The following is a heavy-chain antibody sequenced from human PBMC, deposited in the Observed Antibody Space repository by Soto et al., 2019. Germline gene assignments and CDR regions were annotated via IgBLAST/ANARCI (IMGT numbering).Heavy chain of an antibody. Sequence: PSETLSLTCAIYGGSFSNYYWNWIRQPPGKGLEWMGKIKHNGSTNYSPSLKSRLTISVDTSKNQFSLKLISVTAADTAVYFCGRGRGYSNAWRSYYSGMDVWGQGTTVTVSS. CDR2: IKHNGST. V-gene: IGHV4-34*01. CDR1: GGSFSNYY. J-gene: IGHJ6*02. CDR3: GRGRGYSNAWRSYYSGMDV. D-gene: IGHD6-19*01.